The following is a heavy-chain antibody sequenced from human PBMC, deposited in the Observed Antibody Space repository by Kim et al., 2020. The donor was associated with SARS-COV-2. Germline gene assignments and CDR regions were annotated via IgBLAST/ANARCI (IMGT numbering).Heavy chain of an antibody. V-gene: IGHV1-69*13. CDR3: ARPVHRPPYYYYGMDV. CDR2: IIPIFGTA. J-gene: IGHJ6*02. Sequence: SVKVSCKASGGTFSSYAISWVRQAPGQGLEWMGGIIPIFGTANYAQKFQGRVTITADESASTAYMELSNLRSEDTAVFYCARPVHRPPYYYYGMDVWGQGTTVTVSS. CDR1: GGTFSSYA. D-gene: IGHD6-6*01.